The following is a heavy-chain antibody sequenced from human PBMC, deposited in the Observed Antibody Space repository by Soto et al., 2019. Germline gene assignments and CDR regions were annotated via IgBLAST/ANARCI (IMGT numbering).Heavy chain of an antibody. CDR2: IYYSGST. V-gene: IGHV4-30-4*01. CDR1: DGSRSSGDCY. CDR3: ASYYYDSSGFNWFDP. Sequence: PSEPMSHTCTVSDGSRSSGDCYWSWIHQPPGKGLEWIGYIYYSGSTYYNPSLKSRVTISVDTSKNQFSLKLSSVTAADTAVYYCASYYYDSSGFNWFDPWGQGTLVTVS. J-gene: IGHJ5*02. D-gene: IGHD3-22*01.